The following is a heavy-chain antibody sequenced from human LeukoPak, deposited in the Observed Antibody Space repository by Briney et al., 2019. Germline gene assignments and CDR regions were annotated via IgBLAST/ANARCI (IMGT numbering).Heavy chain of an antibody. Sequence: PSETLSLTCAVYGGSFSGYYWSWIRQPPGKGLEWIGEINHSGSTNYNPSLKSRVTISVDTSKNQFSLKLSSVTAADTAVYYCARAPRMGARGQFDYWGQGTLVTVSS. CDR1: GGSFSGYY. V-gene: IGHV4-34*01. CDR3: ARAPRMGARGQFDY. CDR2: INHSGST. J-gene: IGHJ4*02. D-gene: IGHD1-26*01.